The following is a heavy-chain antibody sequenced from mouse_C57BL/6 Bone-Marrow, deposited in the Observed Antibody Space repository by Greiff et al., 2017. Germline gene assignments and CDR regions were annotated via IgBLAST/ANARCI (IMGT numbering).Heavy chain of an antibody. J-gene: IGHJ4*01. D-gene: IGHD1-1*01. CDR2: IHPSDSDT. Sequence: QVQLQQPGAELVKPGASVKVSCKASGYTFTSYWMHWVKQRPGQGLEWIGRIHPSDSDTNYNQKFKGKATLTVDKSSSTAYMQLSSLTSEDSAVYYCARSPYYYGSCYYAMDYWGQGTSVTVSS. CDR3: ARSPYYYGSCYYAMDY. V-gene: IGHV1-74*01. CDR1: GYTFTSYW.